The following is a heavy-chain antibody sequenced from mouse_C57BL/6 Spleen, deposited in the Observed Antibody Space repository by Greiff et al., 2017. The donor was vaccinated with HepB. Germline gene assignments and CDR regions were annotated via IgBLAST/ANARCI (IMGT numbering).Heavy chain of an antibody. Sequence: VQLQQSGPELVKPGASVKISCKASGYSFTGYYMNWVKQSPEKSLEWIGEINPSTGGTTYNQKFKAKATLTVDKSSSTAYMQLKSLTSEDSAVYYCARGGFVCDSSEGYYFDYWGQGTTLTVSS. CDR1: GYSFTGYY. CDR2: INPSTGGT. D-gene: IGHD1-1*01. V-gene: IGHV1-42*01. J-gene: IGHJ2*01. CDR3: ARGGFVCDSSEGYYFDY.